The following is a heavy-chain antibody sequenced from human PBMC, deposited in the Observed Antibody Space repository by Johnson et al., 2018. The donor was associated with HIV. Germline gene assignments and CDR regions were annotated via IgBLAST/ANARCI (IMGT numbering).Heavy chain of an antibody. CDR3: ARRCSSSSCSHGAFDI. J-gene: IGHJ3*02. D-gene: IGHD2-2*01. Sequence: QVQLVESGGGVVQPGRSLRLSCAASGFTFSSYPMHWVRQAPGKGLAWVAIISYDGGSKYYAASVKGRFTVSRDGSKNTLFLQMNSLRAEDTAVYYCARRCSSSSCSHGAFDIWGQGTMVTVSS. V-gene: IGHV3-30*14. CDR1: GFTFSSYP. CDR2: ISYDGGSK.